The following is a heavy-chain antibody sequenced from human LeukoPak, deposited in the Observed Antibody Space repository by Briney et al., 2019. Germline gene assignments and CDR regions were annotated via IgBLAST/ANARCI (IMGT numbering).Heavy chain of an antibody. Sequence: GGSLRLSCAASGFTFSDAWVSWVRQAPRKGLEWIGRIKSETNGGTIDYAAPVNGRFTLSRDDSKHTLDLQMNSLKTEDTGVYYCSAGTGRSDFDYWGQGTLVIVSS. CDR1: GFTFSDAW. D-gene: IGHD1-1*01. CDR3: SAGTGRSDFDY. CDR2: IKSETNGGTI. J-gene: IGHJ4*02. V-gene: IGHV3-15*01.